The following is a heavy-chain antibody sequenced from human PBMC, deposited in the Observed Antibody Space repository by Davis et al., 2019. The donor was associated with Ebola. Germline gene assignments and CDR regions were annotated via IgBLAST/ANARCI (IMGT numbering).Heavy chain of an antibody. Sequence: PGGSLRLSCAASGFTFSTYAMSWVRQAPGKGLEWVSAISGSGGSTYYADSVKGRFTISRDNSKNTLSLQMNSLRAEATAVYYCAKDYSSSWYYFDYRGQGTLVTVSS. V-gene: IGHV3-23*01. D-gene: IGHD6-13*01. CDR3: AKDYSSSWYYFDY. CDR1: GFTFSTYA. J-gene: IGHJ4*02. CDR2: ISGSGGST.